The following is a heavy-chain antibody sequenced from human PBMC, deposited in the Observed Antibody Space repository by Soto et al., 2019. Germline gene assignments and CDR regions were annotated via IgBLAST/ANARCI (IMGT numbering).Heavy chain of an antibody. CDR2: IYYSGST. Sequence: PSETLSLTCTVSGCCISSYYWSWIRQPPGKGLEWIGYIYYSGSTNYNPSLKSRVTISVDTSKNQFSLKLSSVTAADTAVYYCARFRGSGSYYPGGVDYYYYGMDVWGQGTTVTVS. D-gene: IGHD3-10*01. CDR1: GCCISSYY. CDR3: ARFRGSGSYYPGGVDYYYYGMDV. V-gene: IGHV4-59*08. J-gene: IGHJ6*02.